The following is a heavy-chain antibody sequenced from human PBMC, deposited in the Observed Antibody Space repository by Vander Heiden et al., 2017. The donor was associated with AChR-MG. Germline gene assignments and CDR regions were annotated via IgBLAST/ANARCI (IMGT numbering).Heavy chain of an antibody. CDR2: ISYDGSNK. CDR1: GFTFSSYA. J-gene: IGHJ4*02. V-gene: IGHV3-30-3*01. D-gene: IGHD2-15*01. Sequence: QVQLVESGGGLVQPGRSLSLSCAASGFTFSSYAMHWVRQAPGKGLEWVAVISYDGSNKYYADSVKGRFTISRDNSKNTLYLQMNSLRAEDTAVYYCARDFSLGGASDYWGQGTLVTVSS. CDR3: ARDFSLGGASDY.